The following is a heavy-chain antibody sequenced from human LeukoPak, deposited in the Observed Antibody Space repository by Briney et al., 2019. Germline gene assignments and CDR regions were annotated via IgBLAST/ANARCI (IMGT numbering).Heavy chain of an antibody. J-gene: IGHJ1*01. V-gene: IGHV4-31*03. CDR1: GGSISSGGYY. Sequence: PSETLSLTCTVSGGSISSGGYYWSWIRQHPGKGLEWIGYIYHSGSTYYNPSLKSRVTISVDTSKNQFSLKLSSVTAADTAVYYCAISQDSSSWYNFQHWGQGTLVTVSS. CDR2: IYHSGST. D-gene: IGHD6-13*01. CDR3: AISQDSSSWYNFQH.